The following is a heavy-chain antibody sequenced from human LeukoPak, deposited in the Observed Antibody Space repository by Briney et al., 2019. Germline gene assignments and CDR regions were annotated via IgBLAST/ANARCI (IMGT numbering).Heavy chain of an antibody. J-gene: IGHJ6*03. CDR1: GYTFTSYA. D-gene: IGHD5-18*01. CDR2: INTNTGNP. Sequence: GASVKVSCKASGYTFTSYAMNWVRQAPGQGLEWMGWINTNTGNPTYAQGFTGRFVFSLDTSVSTAYLQISSLKAEDTAVYYCARESSQLWLRNYYYYMDVWGKGTTVTVSS. CDR3: ARESSQLWLRNYYYYMDV. V-gene: IGHV7-4-1*02.